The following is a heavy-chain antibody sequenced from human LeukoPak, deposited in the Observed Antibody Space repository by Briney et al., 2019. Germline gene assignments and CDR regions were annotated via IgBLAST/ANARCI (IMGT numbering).Heavy chain of an antibody. D-gene: IGHD3-10*01. Sequence: GGSLRLSCAASGFIFNNYEMNWVRQAPGKGLEWVSYISISGRSIYYADSVKGRFTISRDNSKNSVYLQLNSLRPEDTAVYYCVSMIRGVGYWGQGTLVTVSS. J-gene: IGHJ4*02. V-gene: IGHV3-48*03. CDR1: GFIFNNYE. CDR2: ISISGRSI. CDR3: VSMIRGVGY.